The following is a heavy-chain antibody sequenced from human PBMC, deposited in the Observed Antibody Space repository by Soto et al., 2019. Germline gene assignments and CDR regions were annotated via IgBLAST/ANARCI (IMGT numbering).Heavy chain of an antibody. V-gene: IGHV3-33*01. CDR3: ARVHYYDSSGYYYDYYYGMDV. J-gene: IGHJ6*02. Sequence: GGSLRLSCAASGFTFSSYGMHWVRQAPGKGLEWVAVIWYDGSNKYYADSVKGRFTISRDNSKNTLYLQMNSLRAEDTAVYYCARVHYYDSSGYYYDYYYGMDVWGQGTTVTVSS. CDR1: GFTFSSYG. D-gene: IGHD3-22*01. CDR2: IWYDGSNK.